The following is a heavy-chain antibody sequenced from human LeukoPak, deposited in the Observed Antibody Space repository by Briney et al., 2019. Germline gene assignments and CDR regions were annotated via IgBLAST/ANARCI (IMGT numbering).Heavy chain of an antibody. Sequence: GGSLRLSCAASGFAFSSYEMNWVRQAPGKGLEWVSSTSSSSSYIYYADSVKGRFTISRDNAKNSLYLQMNSLRAEDTAVYYCARALYCSGGSCYSGAFDIRGQGTMVTVSS. V-gene: IGHV3-21*01. D-gene: IGHD2-15*01. CDR2: TSSSSSYI. J-gene: IGHJ3*02. CDR3: ARALYCSGGSCYSGAFDI. CDR1: GFAFSSYE.